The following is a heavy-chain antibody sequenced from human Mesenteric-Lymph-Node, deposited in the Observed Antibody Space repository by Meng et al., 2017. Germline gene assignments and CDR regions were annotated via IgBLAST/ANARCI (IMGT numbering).Heavy chain of an antibody. CDR3: ARGLEVTVAGGGCGS. CDR2: ITGSGGII. V-gene: IGHV3-11*01. Sequence: QVPLVGSGVGLVKPGGSLRLSCAASGFIFSDYYMTWIRQAPGKGLEWVAYITGSGGIIYYADSVKGRFTISRDNAKNSLFLQMNSLRAEDTAVYYCARGLEVTVAGGGCGSWGQGTLVTVSS. CDR1: GFIFSDYY. J-gene: IGHJ5*02. D-gene: IGHD6-19*01.